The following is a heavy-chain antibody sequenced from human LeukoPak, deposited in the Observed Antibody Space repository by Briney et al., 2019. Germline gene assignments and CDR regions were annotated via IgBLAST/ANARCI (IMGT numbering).Heavy chain of an antibody. D-gene: IGHD2-15*01. CDR1: GFTVVTNY. J-gene: IGHJ4*02. CDR3: ARDLVVVAATGDTDNWNNGTN. CDR2: IYAGGAT. V-gene: IGHV3-66*01. Sequence: PGGSLRLSCAASGFTVVTNYMSWVRQAPGKGLEWVSVIYAGGATYYSDSVRGRFTISRDNSKNTLYLQMNSLRAEDTAVYYCARDLVVVAATGDTDNWNNGTNWGQGTLVTVSS.